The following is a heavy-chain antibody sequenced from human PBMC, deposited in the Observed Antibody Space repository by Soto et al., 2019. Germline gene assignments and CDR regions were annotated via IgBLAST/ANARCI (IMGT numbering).Heavy chain of an antibody. V-gene: IGHV4-59*01. CDR2: IHSSGRS. J-gene: IGHJ5*02. Sequence: QVRLRESGPQVVKPSATLSLNCNVSGGAFRSYYWSWIRQSPGKGLEWIGNIHSSGRSNYNPSFTRRVSMSRDPSKNQSSVRLTSVTPADTAVYYCARDDPFDPWGQGILVTVS. CDR1: GGAFRSYY. CDR3: ARDDPFDP.